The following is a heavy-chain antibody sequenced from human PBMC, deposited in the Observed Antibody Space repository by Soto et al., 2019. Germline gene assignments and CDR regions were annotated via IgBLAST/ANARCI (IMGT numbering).Heavy chain of an antibody. V-gene: IGHV3-7*04. J-gene: IGHJ4*02. CDR3: ERDWYMDY. D-gene: IGHD1-20*01. CDR2: IKQDGSEK. Sequence: VQLVESGGGLVQPGESLRLSCAASGFTFSNHWINWIRQTPGRGLEWLAVIKQDGSEKYYVDSVKGRFTVSRDNAMNSAYLQMNSLRVDDTAVYYCERDWYMDYWGQGTLVTVSS. CDR1: GFTFSNHW.